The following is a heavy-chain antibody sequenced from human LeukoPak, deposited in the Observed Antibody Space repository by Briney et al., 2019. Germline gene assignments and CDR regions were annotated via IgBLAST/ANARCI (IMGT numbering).Heavy chain of an antibody. J-gene: IGHJ1*01. CDR1: GVTINTYY. CDR3: TRSCTSSWYGDFQH. Sequence: SETLSLTCTVSGVTINTYYWSWSRQPPGKGLEWIGFIYYSGSTNYNPSLKSRVTISVDTSKNQSSLKLNSVTATRTAVYYCTRSCTSSWYGDFQHWGQGTLVTVSS. V-gene: IGHV4-59*01. D-gene: IGHD6-13*01. CDR2: IYYSGST.